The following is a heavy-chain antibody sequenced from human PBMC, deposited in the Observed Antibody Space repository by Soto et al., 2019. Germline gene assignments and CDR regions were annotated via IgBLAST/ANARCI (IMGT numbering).Heavy chain of an antibody. J-gene: IGHJ4*02. D-gene: IGHD2-21*01. CDR3: AREHQFHYFDY. Sequence: QVQLQESGPGLVKPSETLSLTCTVSGGSVGSGSHYWSWIRQPPGKGLEWIGYIIYSGSTSYNPSLQSRVPISEDTSKNQFSLRLSSVTAADTAVYYCAREHQFHYFDYRGQGTPVTVSS. CDR1: GGSVGSGSHY. CDR2: IIYSGST. V-gene: IGHV4-61*01.